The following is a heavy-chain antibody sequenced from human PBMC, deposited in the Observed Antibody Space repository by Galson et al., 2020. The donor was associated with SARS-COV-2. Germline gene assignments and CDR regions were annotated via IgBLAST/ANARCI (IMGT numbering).Heavy chain of an antibody. CDR3: ATGTGYCSSTGCSGWFDP. Sequence: ASVKVSCKVSGYTLTELSMHWVRQAPGKGLEWLGGFDPEDGETIYAQKFQGRVTMTEDTSTDTAYMELSSLRSEDTAVYYCATGTGYCSSTGCSGWFDPWGQGTLVTVSS. CDR2: FDPEDGET. CDR1: GYTLTELS. D-gene: IGHD2-2*01. V-gene: IGHV1-24*01. J-gene: IGHJ5*02.